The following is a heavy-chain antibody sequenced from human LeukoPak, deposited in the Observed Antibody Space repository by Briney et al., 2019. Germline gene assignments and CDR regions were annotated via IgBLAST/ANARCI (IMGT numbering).Heavy chain of an antibody. Sequence: GGALRLSCAASGFTFSSYWMTWVRQAPEKVLEWVANIKQDGSETYYVDSVKGRFTISRDNAKNSLCLHMNSLRVEDSAVYYCARSGVPHGTDVWGQGTTVTVSS. V-gene: IGHV3-7*04. J-gene: IGHJ6*02. D-gene: IGHD7-27*01. CDR3: ARSGVPHGTDV. CDR2: IKQDGSET. CDR1: GFTFSSYW.